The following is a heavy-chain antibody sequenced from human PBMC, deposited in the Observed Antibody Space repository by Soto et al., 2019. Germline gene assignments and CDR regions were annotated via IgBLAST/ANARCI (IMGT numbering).Heavy chain of an antibody. V-gene: IGHV2-5*02. D-gene: IGHD2-2*01. J-gene: IGHJ4*02. CDR1: GVSLSTTAEG. CDR2: IYWDDVE. CDR3: AHGSCSSADCYPNPYLDY. Sequence: QITLKESGPTLVKPTQTLTLTCTFSGVSLSTTAEGVGWIRQPPGKALEWLALIYWDDVERYSPSLKSRLTITKDASNNQVVLTMTNVDPVDTATYYWAHGSCSSADCYPNPYLDYWGQGILVTFSS.